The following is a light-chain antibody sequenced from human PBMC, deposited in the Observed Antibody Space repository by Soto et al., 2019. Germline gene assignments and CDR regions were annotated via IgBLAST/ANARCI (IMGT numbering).Light chain of an antibody. CDR1: SSDVGGYNY. J-gene: IGLJ6*01. CDR2: EIS. Sequence: QSALTQPPSASGSPGQSVAISCTGTSSDVGGYNYVSWYQQHPGKAPKLMIYEISKRPSGVPERFSGSKSGITASLTVSWLHAEDEADYYCSSYAGTHIVFGTGTKLAVL. CDR3: SSYAGTHIV. V-gene: IGLV2-8*01.